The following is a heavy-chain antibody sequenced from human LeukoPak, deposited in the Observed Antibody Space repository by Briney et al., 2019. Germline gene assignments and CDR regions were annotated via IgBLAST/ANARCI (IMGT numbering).Heavy chain of an antibody. D-gene: IGHD2-15*01. CDR2: IRHDGSNI. J-gene: IGHJ6*03. CDR3: ARGDEVVAADYYYYMDV. V-gene: IGHV3-30*02. CDR1: GFTFRSFG. Sequence: PGGSLRLSCDASGFTFRSFGMHWIRQAPGKGLEWVAFIRHDGSNILYTDSVKGRFNISRDNSKSTLFLQMNGLRVEDTAVYYCARGDEVVAADYYYYMDVWGKGTTVTISS.